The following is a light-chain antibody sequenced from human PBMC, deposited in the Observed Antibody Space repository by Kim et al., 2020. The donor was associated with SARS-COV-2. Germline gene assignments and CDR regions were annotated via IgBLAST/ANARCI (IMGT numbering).Light chain of an antibody. Sequence: SPGDRANLSCRASQSVPTTLAWYQQKPGRAPRLLVYGASTRATGVPARFSGSGSGTEFTLTISSLQSEDFAIYYCLQYNNWPPLTFGGGTKVDIK. CDR3: LQYNNWPPLT. V-gene: IGKV3-15*01. CDR2: GAS. CDR1: QSVPTT. J-gene: IGKJ4*01.